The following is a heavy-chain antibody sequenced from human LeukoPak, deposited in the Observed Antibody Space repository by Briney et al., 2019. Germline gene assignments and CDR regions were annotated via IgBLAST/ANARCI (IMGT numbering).Heavy chain of an antibody. CDR3: ARDRGSGWDVNWFDP. CDR2: ISSSSSYI. CDR1: GFTFSSYS. V-gene: IGHV3-21*01. D-gene: IGHD6-19*01. Sequence: PGGSQRLSCAASGFTFSSYSMNWVRQAPGKGLEWVSSISSSSSYIYYADSVKGRFTISRDNAKNSLYLQMNSLRAEDTAVYYCARDRGSGWDVNWFDPWGQGTLVTVSS. J-gene: IGHJ5*02.